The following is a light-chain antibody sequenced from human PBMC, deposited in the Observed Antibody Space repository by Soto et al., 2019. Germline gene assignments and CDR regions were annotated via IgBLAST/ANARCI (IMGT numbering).Light chain of an antibody. CDR2: DAS. V-gene: IGKV1-12*01. CDR1: QSISSW. J-gene: IGKJ4*01. CDR3: QQFNSYPLT. Sequence: DIQMTQSPSSVSASVGDRVTITCRASQSISSWLAWYQQKPGKAPNLLIYDASTLQSGVPSRFSGSGSETEFTLTISSLQPEDFATYYCQQFNSYPLTFGGGTKVDIK.